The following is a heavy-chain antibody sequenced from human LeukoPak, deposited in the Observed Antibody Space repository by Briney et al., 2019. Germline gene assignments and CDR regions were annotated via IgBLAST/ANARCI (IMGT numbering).Heavy chain of an antibody. CDR1: GGTFSSYA. V-gene: IGHV1-69*05. Sequence: SVKVSCKXSGGTFSSYAISWVRQAPGQGLEWMGGIIPIFGTANYAQKFQGRVTITTDESTSTAYMELSSLRSEDTAVYYCARDRPGNYGLDYWGQGTLVTVSS. D-gene: IGHD4-11*01. CDR2: IIPIFGTA. CDR3: ARDRPGNYGLDY. J-gene: IGHJ4*02.